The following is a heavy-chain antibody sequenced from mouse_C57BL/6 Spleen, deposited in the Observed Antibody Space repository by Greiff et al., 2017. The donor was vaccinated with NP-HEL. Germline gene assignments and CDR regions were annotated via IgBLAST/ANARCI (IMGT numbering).Heavy chain of an antibody. CDR2: IDPSDSYT. V-gene: IGHV1-69*01. CDR1: GYTFTSYW. J-gene: IGHJ3*01. CDR3: AREGDWDVAY. Sequence: VQLQQPGAELVMPGASVKLSCKASGYTFTSYWMHWVKQRPGQGLEWIGEIDPSDSYTNYNQKFKGKSTLTVDKSSSTAYMQLSSLTSEDSAVYYCAREGDWDVAYWGQGTLVTVSA. D-gene: IGHD4-1*01.